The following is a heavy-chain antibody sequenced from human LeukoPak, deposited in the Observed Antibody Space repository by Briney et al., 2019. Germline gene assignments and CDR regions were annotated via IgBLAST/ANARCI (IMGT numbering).Heavy chain of an antibody. J-gene: IGHJ4*02. CDR1: GFTVSSNY. D-gene: IGHD3-3*01. Sequence: GGSLRLSCAAPGFTVSSNYMSWVRQAPGKGLEWVSVIYSGDSGGSTYYADSVKGRFTISRDNSKNTLYLQMNSLRAEDTAVYYCARDWSHRCFDYWGQGTLVTVSS. CDR3: ARDWSHRCFDY. V-gene: IGHV3-53*01. CDR2: IYSGDSGGST.